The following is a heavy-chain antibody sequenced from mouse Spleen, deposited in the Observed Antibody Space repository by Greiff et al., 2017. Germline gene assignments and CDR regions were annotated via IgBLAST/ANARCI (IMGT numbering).Heavy chain of an antibody. D-gene: IGHD2-4*01. J-gene: IGHJ3*01. Sequence: EVMLVESGGGLVKPGGSLKLSCAASGFTFSDYYMYWVRQTPEKRLEWVATISDGGSYTYYPDSVKGRFTISRDNAKNNLYLQMSSLKSEDTAMYYCARDEDDYGAWFAYWGQGTLVTVSA. CDR1: GFTFSDYY. V-gene: IGHV5-4*02. CDR3: ARDEDDYGAWFAY. CDR2: ISDGGSYT.